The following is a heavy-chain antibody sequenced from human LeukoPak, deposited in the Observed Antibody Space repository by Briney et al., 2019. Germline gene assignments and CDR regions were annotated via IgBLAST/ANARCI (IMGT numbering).Heavy chain of an antibody. CDR3: ARDSGGSYENYYYGMDV. Sequence: PSETLSLTCAVYGGSFSGYYWSWIRQPPGKGLEWIGEINHSGSTNYNPSLKSRVTISVDTSKNQFSLKLSSVTAADTAVYYCARDSGGSYENYYYGMDVWGQGTTVTVSS. D-gene: IGHD1-26*01. CDR2: INHSGST. J-gene: IGHJ6*02. V-gene: IGHV4-34*01. CDR1: GGSFSGYY.